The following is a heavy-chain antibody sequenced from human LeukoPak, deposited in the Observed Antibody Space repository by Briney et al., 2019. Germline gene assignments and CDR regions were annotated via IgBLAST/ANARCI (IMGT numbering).Heavy chain of an antibody. Sequence: GSLRLSCAASGFTFSSYSMNWVRQAPGKGLEWIGYIYYSGSTNYNPSLKSRVTISVDTSKNQFSLKLSSVTAADTAVYYCARVIAGSSCGGDCLDYWGQGTLVTVSS. V-gene: IGHV4-59*01. CDR1: GFTFSSYS. CDR3: ARVIAGSSCGGDCLDY. D-gene: IGHD2-21*01. J-gene: IGHJ4*02. CDR2: IYYSGST.